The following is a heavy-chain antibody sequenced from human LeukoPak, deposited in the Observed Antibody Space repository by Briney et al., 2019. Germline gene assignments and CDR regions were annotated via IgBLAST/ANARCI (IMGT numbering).Heavy chain of an antibody. CDR2: ISYDGSNK. CDR3: AKGDGRFDY. Sequence: GGSLRLSCAASGFTFSSYGMHWVRQAPGKGLEWVAVISYDGSNKYYADSVKGRFTISRDNSKNTLYLQMNSLRAEDTAVYYCAKGDGRFDYWGQGTLVTVSS. V-gene: IGHV3-30*18. D-gene: IGHD2-15*01. J-gene: IGHJ4*02. CDR1: GFTFSSYG.